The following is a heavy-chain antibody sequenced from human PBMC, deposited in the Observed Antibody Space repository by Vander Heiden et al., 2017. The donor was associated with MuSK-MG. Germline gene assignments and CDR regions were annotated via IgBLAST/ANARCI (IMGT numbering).Heavy chain of an antibody. J-gene: IGHJ6*03. V-gene: IGHV4-30-2*05. CDR3: ARDTGGWQWLVGSYMDV. D-gene: IGHD6-19*01. Sequence: KSRVTISVDTSKNQFSLKLSSVTATDTAVYYCARDTGGWQWLVGSYMDVWGKGTTVTVSS.